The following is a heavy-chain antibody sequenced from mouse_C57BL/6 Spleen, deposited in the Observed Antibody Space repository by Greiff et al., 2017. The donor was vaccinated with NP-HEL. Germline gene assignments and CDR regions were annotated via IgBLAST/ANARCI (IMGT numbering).Heavy chain of an antibody. CDR1: GFTFSDYG. CDR2: ISSGSSTI. J-gene: IGHJ4*01. Sequence: EVNLVESGGGLVKPGGSLKLSCAASGFTFSDYGMHWVRQAPEKGLEWVAYISSGSSTIYYADTVKGRFTISRDNAKNTLFLQMTSLRSEDTAMYYCARLDLPTRAMDYWGQGTSVTVSS. V-gene: IGHV5-17*01. CDR3: ARLDLPTRAMDY. D-gene: IGHD5-1*01.